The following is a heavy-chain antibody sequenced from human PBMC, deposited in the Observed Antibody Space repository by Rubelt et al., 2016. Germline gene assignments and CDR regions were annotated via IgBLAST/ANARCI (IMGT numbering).Heavy chain of an antibody. CDR1: GDSISSSSYF. Sequence: QVQLQESGPGLVKPSETLSLTCTVSGDSISSSSYFWGWVRQPPGKGLEYVATIYHTGSTYSKPSLRSRVTISGDTSKNQFSLKMTSVTAADTAVYYCAAVFKYFDPWGQGTLVTVSS. CDR2: IYHTGST. CDR3: AAVFKYFDP. V-gene: IGHV4-39*01. D-gene: IGHD2-2*01. J-gene: IGHJ5*02.